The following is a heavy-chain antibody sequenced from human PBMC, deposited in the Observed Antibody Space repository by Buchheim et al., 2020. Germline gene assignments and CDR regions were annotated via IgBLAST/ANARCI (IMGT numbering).Heavy chain of an antibody. CDR2: VSGSGGST. CDR3: AKDVVGVPAATPGYFDS. V-gene: IGHV3-23*01. Sequence: EVQLLESGGGLVQPGGSLRLSCAASGFTFSTSAMSWVRQAPEKGLEWVSGVSGSGGSTYYADSVKGRFTISRDNSKNTLFLHMNSLRAEDTALYYCAKDVVGVPAATPGYFDSWGQGTL. J-gene: IGHJ4*02. D-gene: IGHD2-2*01. CDR1: GFTFSTSA.